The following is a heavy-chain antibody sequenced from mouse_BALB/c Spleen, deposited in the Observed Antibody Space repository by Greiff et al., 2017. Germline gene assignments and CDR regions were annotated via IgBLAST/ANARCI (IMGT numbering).Heavy chain of an antibody. CDR3: ARVRGHGFAY. CDR1: GFTFSSYA. Sequence: EVKLQESGGGLVKPGGSLKLSCAASGFTFSSYAMSWVRQSPEKRLEWVAEISSGGSYTYYPDTVTGRFTISRDNAKNTLYLEMSSLRSEDTAMYYCARVRGHGFAYWGQGTLVTVSA. D-gene: IGHD3-3*01. V-gene: IGHV5-9-4*01. CDR2: ISSGGSYT. J-gene: IGHJ3*01.